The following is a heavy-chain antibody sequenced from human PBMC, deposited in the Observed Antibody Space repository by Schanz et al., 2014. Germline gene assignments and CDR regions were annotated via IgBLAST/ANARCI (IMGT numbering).Heavy chain of an antibody. D-gene: IGHD5-18*01. J-gene: IGHJ4*02. CDR3: ARGGADSAMAHEY. Sequence: EVQLVTSGGDLVQPGGSLRLSCAASGFTFNTSWFHWVRQAPGKGLEWVSRLNFDETYTSYVDSVKGRFTISRDNAKNTVYLQMTSLRVEDTAVYYCARGGADSAMAHEYWGRGTLVTVSS. CDR2: LNFDETYT. V-gene: IGHV3-74*01. CDR1: GFTFNTSW.